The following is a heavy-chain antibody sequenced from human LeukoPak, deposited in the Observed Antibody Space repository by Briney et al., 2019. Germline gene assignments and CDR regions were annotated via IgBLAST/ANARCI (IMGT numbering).Heavy chain of an antibody. Sequence: SETLSLTCAVYGGSFSGYYWSWMRQPPGKGLEWIGEINHSGSTNYNPSLKSRVTISVDTSKNQSSLKLSSVTAADTAVYYCARPAYCSSTSCSTDYWGQGTLVTVSS. CDR1: GGSFSGYY. V-gene: IGHV4-34*01. J-gene: IGHJ4*02. CDR2: INHSGST. D-gene: IGHD2-2*01. CDR3: ARPAYCSSTSCSTDY.